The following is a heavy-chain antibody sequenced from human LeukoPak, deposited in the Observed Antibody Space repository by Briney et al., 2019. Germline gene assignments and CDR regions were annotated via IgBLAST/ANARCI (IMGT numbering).Heavy chain of an antibody. Sequence: GGSLRLTCAASGFTFTTYPMHWVRQAPGKGLEFVSSIVSNGDHVFYANSVKGRFTISRDNSKNTLYLQMNSLRAEDTAVYYCAKSLMVYAPVGGYWGQGTLVTVSS. CDR2: IVSNGDHV. V-gene: IGHV3-64*04. J-gene: IGHJ4*02. CDR1: GFTFTTYP. CDR3: AKSLMVYAPVGGY. D-gene: IGHD2-8*01.